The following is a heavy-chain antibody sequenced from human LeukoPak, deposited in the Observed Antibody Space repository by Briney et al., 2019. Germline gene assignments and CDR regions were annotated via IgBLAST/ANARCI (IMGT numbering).Heavy chain of an antibody. V-gene: IGHV4-34*01. CDR1: GGSFSGYY. CDR2: INHSGST. D-gene: IGHD5-24*01. Sequence: SETLSLTCAVYGGSFSGYYWSWIRQPPGKGLEWIGEINHSGSTNYNPSLKSRVTISVDTSKNQLSLKLSSVTAADTAVYYCARGRGHNSFDYWGQGTLVTVSS. J-gene: IGHJ4*02. CDR3: ARGRGHNSFDY.